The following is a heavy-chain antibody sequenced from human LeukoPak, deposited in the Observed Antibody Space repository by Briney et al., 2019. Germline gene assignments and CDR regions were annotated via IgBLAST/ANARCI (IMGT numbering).Heavy chain of an antibody. Sequence: SETLSLTCAVYGGSFSGYYWSWIRQPPGKGLEWIGEINHSGSTNYNPSLKSRVTISVDTSKNQFSLKLSSVTAADTAVYYCAGDQGTDYFDYWGQGTLVTVSS. CDR1: GGSFSGYY. D-gene: IGHD1-1*01. V-gene: IGHV4-34*01. CDR3: AGDQGTDYFDY. J-gene: IGHJ4*02. CDR2: INHSGST.